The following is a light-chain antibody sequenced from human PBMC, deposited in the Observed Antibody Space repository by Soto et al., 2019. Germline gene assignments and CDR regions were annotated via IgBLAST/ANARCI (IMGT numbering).Light chain of an antibody. V-gene: IGLV2-14*01. CDR3: SSYTRSSTHYV. Sequence: QSALTQPASVSGSPGQSITISCTGTSSDVGGYNYVSWYQQHPGKAPKLMIYDVSNRPSGVSNRFSGSKSGNTASLTISGIQAEAEADYYCSSYTRSSTHYVFGTGTKLTVL. CDR2: DVS. J-gene: IGLJ1*01. CDR1: SSDVGGYNY.